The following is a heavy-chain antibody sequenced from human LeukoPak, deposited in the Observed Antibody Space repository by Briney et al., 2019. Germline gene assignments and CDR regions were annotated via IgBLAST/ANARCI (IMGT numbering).Heavy chain of an antibody. Sequence: GGSLRLSCAASGFTFSSYAMSWVRHAPGQGLEWVGRIKSKTDGGTTDYAAPVKGRFTISRDDSKNTLYLQMNSLKTEDTAVYYCTTALTMVVTGTFWGQGTLVTVSS. CDR2: IKSKTDGGTT. D-gene: IGHD4-23*01. CDR3: TTALTMVVTGTF. V-gene: IGHV3-15*01. J-gene: IGHJ4*02. CDR1: GFTFSSYA.